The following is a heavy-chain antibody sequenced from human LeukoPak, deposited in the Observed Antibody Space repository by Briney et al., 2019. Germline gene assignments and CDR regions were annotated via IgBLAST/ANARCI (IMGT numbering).Heavy chain of an antibody. V-gene: IGHV1-18*01. J-gene: IGHJ6*02. Sequence: GASVKVSCKASGGTFSSYAISWVRQAPGQGLEWMGWISAYNGNTNYAQKLQGRVTMTTDTSTSTAYMELRSLRSDDTAVYYCASSRNAYYGMDVWGQGTTVTVSS. CDR3: ASSRNAYYGMDV. D-gene: IGHD1-14*01. CDR1: GGTFSSYA. CDR2: ISAYNGNT.